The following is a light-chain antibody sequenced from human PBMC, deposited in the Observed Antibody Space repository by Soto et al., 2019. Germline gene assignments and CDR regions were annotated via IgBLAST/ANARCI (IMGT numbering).Light chain of an antibody. CDR1: QSVSSSY. CDR2: GAS. V-gene: IGKV3-20*01. Sequence: EIVLTQSPGTLSLSPGERATLSCRASQSVSSSYFAWYQQKPGQPPRLLIYGASSRATGIPDRFSGSGSGTDFTLTISRLEPEDFAVYYCQQYGNSPWTFGQGTKVEIK. J-gene: IGKJ1*01. CDR3: QQYGNSPWT.